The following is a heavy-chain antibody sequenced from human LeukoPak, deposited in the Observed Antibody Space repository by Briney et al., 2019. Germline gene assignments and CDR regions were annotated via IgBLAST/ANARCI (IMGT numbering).Heavy chain of an antibody. CDR3: VGRGYNDNRGLDH. V-gene: IGHV3-74*01. J-gene: IGHJ4*02. Sequence: GGSLRLSCAASGFTFSSYWMHWVRQAPGKGLVWVSRINSDGSSTSYADSVKGRFTISRDNAKNTLYLQMNSLRAEDTAVYYCVGRGYNDNRGLDHWGQGTLVTVSS. CDR1: GFTFSSYW. D-gene: IGHD5-24*01. CDR2: INSDGSST.